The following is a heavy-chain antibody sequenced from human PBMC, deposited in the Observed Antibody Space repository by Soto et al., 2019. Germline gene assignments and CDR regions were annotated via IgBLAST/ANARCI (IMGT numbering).Heavy chain of an antibody. CDR2: IRNKGNSYTT. J-gene: IGHJ4*02. CDR3: AKDLGFYSSTWHYFDY. CDR1: GFTFSDHY. D-gene: IGHD2-2*01. V-gene: IGHV3-72*01. Sequence: LRLSCAASGFTFSDHYMDWVRQAPGKGLEWVGRIRNKGNSYTTEYAASVKGRFTISRDDSQNSLYLQMNSLKTEDTAVYYCAKDLGFYSSTWHYFDYWAQGTLVTVSS.